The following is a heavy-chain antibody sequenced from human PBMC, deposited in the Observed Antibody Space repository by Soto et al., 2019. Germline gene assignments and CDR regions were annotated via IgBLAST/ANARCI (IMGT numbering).Heavy chain of an antibody. CDR3: VSDPQRNGY. CDR1: CYDFSSYG. Sequence: QVQLVQSGAEVKKPGASVKVSCKASCYDFSSYGISWVRQAPGQGLEWMGWISASNGNRDYAQQFQGRVTMTSDTSRTTAYMELRSLSTDNTSLYYCVSDPQRNGYCGQGTLVNVSS. V-gene: IGHV1-18*04. J-gene: IGHJ4*02. CDR2: ISASNGNR. D-gene: IGHD2-2*01.